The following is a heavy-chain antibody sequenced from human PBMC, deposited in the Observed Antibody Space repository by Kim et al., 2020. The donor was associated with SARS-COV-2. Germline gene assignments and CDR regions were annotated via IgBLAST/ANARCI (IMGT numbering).Heavy chain of an antibody. V-gene: IGHV3-74*01. Sequence: SSTGHEDSRESRFTIARDNAKNTLYLQMNSLRDEDTAVYYCTRGYGSETNYWGQGSLVIVST. J-gene: IGHJ4*02. CDR3: TRGYGSETNY. CDR2: SST. D-gene: IGHD3-10*01.